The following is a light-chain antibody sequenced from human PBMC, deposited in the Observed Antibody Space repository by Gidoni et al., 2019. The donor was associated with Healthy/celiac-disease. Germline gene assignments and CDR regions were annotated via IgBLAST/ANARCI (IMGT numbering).Light chain of an antibody. V-gene: IGKV1-39*01. CDR3: QQSYSTPLT. CDR1: QSISSY. J-gene: IGKJ4*01. CDR2: AAS. Sequence: DIQMTQSPSSLSASVGDRVTITCRARQSISSYLNCYQQKPGKAPTLLIYAASSLQSGVPSRFSGSGSGTDFTLTISSLQPEDFATYYCQQSYSTPLTFGGGTKVEIK.